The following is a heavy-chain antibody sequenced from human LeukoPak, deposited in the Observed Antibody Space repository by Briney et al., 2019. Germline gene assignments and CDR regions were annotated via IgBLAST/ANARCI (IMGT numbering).Heavy chain of an antibody. CDR1: GGSFSGYY. D-gene: IGHD2-15*01. CDR3: ARGLSAIVY. Sequence: SETLSLTCAVYGGSFSGYYWSWIRQPPGKGLEWIGEINHSGSTNYNPSLKSRVTVSVDTSKNQFSLKLSSVTAADTAVYYCARGLSAIVYWGQGALVTVSS. J-gene: IGHJ4*02. CDR2: INHSGST. V-gene: IGHV4-34*01.